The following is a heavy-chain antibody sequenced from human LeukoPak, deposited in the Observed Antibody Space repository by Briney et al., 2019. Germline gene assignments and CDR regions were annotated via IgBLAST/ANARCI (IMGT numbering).Heavy chain of an antibody. CDR2: IRSKAYGGTT. J-gene: IGHJ4*02. D-gene: IGHD5-18*01. Sequence: GGTLRLSCTASGVGFGDYAMSWFCEAPGEGRERGGGIRSKAYGGTTGYAASVKGRFTISRDDSKSIAYLQMNSLKTEDTAADYFTIFTGLSYGDYFFDYWGQRTLVTVSS. CDR1: GVGFGDYA. CDR3: TIFTGLSYGDYFFDY. V-gene: IGHV3-49*03.